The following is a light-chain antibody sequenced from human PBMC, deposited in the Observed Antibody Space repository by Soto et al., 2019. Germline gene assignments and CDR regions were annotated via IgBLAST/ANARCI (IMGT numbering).Light chain of an antibody. CDR2: GAS. Sequence: EIVLTQSPGTLSLSRGRRATLSCRASQSVSSSYLAWYQQKPGQAPRLLIYGASSRATGIPDRFSGSGSGTDFTLTISRLEPEDFAVYYCQQYGSSPGTFGQGTKVDIK. J-gene: IGKJ1*01. CDR1: QSVSSSY. V-gene: IGKV3-20*01. CDR3: QQYGSSPGT.